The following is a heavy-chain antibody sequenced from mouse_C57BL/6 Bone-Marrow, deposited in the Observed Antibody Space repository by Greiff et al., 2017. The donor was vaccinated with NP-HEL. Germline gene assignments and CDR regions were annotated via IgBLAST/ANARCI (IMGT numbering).Heavy chain of an antibody. D-gene: IGHD4-1*01. CDR2: INPGSGGT. J-gene: IGHJ2*01. CDR3: ASWDFDY. V-gene: IGHV1-54*01. CDR1: GYAFTNYL. Sequence: VQLQQSGAELVRPGTSVKVSCKASGYAFTNYLIEWVKQRPGQGLEWIGVINPGSGGTYYNEKIKGKAPLTADKSTSTAYMQLISRTSEDSAVYFCASWDFDYWGQGTTLTVSS.